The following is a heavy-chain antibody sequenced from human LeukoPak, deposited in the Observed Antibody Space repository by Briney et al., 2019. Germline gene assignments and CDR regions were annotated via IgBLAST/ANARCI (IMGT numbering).Heavy chain of an antibody. V-gene: IGHV1-18*01. D-gene: IGHD3-22*01. Sequence: ASVKVSCKTSGYTFTSYGVTWVRQAPGRGLEWMGWISTFNGNTNYAQKLQDRVTMTTDTSTSTAYMELRSLRSDDTAVYYCARDPIPYYDSSSGLGDHWGQGTLVTVSS. CDR3: ARDPIPYYDSSSGLGDH. CDR1: GYTFTSYG. CDR2: ISTFNGNT. J-gene: IGHJ4*02.